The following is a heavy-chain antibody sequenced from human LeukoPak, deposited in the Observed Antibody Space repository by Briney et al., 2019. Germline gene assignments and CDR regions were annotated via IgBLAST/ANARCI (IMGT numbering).Heavy chain of an antibody. CDR1: GFTFDDYA. CDR3: AKDRGGYSSGWYPYYYGMDV. CDR2: ISWNSGSI. V-gene: IGHV3-9*01. Sequence: SLRLSCAASGFTFDDYAMHWVRQAPGKGLEGVSGISWNSGSIGYADSVKGRFTISRDNAKNSLYLQMNSLRAEDTALYYCAKDRGGYSSGWYPYYYGMDVWGQGTTVTVSS. D-gene: IGHD6-19*01. J-gene: IGHJ6*02.